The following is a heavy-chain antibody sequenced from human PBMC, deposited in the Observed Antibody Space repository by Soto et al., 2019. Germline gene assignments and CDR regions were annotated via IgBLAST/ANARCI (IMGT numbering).Heavy chain of an antibody. CDR1: GYTFTSYA. Sequence: ASVKVSCKASGYTFTSYAMHWVRQAPGQRLEWMGWINAGNGNTKYSQKFQGRVTITRDTSASTAYMELSSLRSEDTAVYYCAREGQFDYYGSGSYDLWGQGTMVTVSS. V-gene: IGHV1-3*01. CDR3: AREGQFDYYGSGSYDL. D-gene: IGHD3-10*01. J-gene: IGHJ4*02. CDR2: INAGNGNT.